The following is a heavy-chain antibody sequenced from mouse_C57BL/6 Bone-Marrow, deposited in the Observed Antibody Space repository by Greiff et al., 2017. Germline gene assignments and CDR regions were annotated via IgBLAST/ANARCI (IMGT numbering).Heavy chain of an antibody. CDR1: GYTFTSYT. Sequence: VHLVESGAELARPGASVKMSCKASGYTFTSYTMHWVKQRPGQGLEWIGYINPSSGYTKYNQKFKDKATLTADKSSSTAYMQLSSLTSEDSAVYDCARRGKRRHYCDYWGQGTTLTVSS. V-gene: IGHV1-4*01. J-gene: IGHJ2*01. D-gene: IGHD3-2*02. CDR3: ARRGKRRHYCDY. CDR2: INPSSGYT.